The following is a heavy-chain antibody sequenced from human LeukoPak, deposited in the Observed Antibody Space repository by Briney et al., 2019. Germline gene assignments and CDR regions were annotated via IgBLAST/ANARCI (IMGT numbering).Heavy chain of an antibody. Sequence: GGSLRLSCGASGFTFSSYWMSWVRQAPGKGLEWVANIKQDGSEKYYVDSVKGRFTISRDNAKNSLYLQMNSLRAEDTAVYYCAREAGKIVVVPAVPAEYFQHWGQGTLVTVSS. V-gene: IGHV3-7*01. CDR3: AREAGKIVVVPAVPAEYFQH. CDR2: IKQDGSEK. J-gene: IGHJ1*01. CDR1: GFTFSSYW. D-gene: IGHD2-2*01.